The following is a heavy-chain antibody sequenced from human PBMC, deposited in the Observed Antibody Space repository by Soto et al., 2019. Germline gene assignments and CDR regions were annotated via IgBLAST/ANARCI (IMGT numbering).Heavy chain of an antibody. CDR1: GFAFSSHP. J-gene: IGHJ3*02. V-gene: IGHV3-23*01. D-gene: IGHD3-10*01. CDR3: ARRVIGSSRAFDI. Sequence: VQLLESGGGLAQPGGSLRLSCAASGFAFSSHPMSWVRQAPEKGLEWVAGISDGGDLTYNADSVRGRFTISRDNSRNTLYLQMNSLRAEDTAVYYCARRVIGSSRAFDIWGQATMVTVSS. CDR2: ISDGGDLT.